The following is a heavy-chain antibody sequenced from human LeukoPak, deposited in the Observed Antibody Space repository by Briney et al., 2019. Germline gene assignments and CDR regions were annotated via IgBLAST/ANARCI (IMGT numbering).Heavy chain of an antibody. J-gene: IGHJ4*02. CDR2: IYYSGST. Sequence: SETLSLTCTVSGGSISSYYWSWIRQPPGKGLEWIGYIYYSGSTNYNPSLKSRVTISVDTSKNQFSLKLSSVTAADTAVYYCARALRYYYDSSGSHFDYWGQGTLVTVSS. CDR3: ARALRYYYDSSGSHFDY. CDR1: GGSISSYY. V-gene: IGHV4-59*01. D-gene: IGHD3-22*01.